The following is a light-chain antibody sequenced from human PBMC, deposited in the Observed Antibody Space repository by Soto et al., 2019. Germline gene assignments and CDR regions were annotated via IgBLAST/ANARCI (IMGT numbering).Light chain of an antibody. CDR2: PAS. CDR1: QDISRA. CDR3: QQLYGYPLT. Sequence: IQLTQSPSSLSATVGDRVTITCRASQDISRALAWYQQKPGKAPNLLISPASNLQSGVPSRFSGSGSGTDFTLTINGLQPEDFATYWCQQLYGYPLTFGGGAKVEIK. V-gene: IGKV1-9*01. J-gene: IGKJ4*01.